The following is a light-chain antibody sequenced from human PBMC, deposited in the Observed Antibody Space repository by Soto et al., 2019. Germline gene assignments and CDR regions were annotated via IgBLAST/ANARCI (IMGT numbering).Light chain of an antibody. J-gene: IGLJ1*01. CDR1: SSNIGSNT. Sequence: QSLLTQPPSASGTPGQRVTISCSGSSSNIGSNTVNWYQQLPGTAPKLIIYDNNQRPSGVPDRFSGSKSGTSASLTVSGLQAEDEAYYYCSSYAGSNNFGVFGTGTKVTVL. CDR2: DNN. CDR3: SSYAGSNNFGV. V-gene: IGLV1-44*01.